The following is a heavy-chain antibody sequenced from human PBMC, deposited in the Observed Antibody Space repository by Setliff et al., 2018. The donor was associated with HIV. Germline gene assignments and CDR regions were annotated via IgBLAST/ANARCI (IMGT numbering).Heavy chain of an antibody. CDR1: GGSFSGYY. D-gene: IGHD3-3*01. CDR3: ARPLTTSYNFWGEAFAI. Sequence: ETLSLTCAVYGGSFSGYYWSWIRQPPGKGLEWIGEINHSGSTSYNPSLKSRVTISVDTSKNQLSLKLTSVTAADTAVYYCARPLTTSYNFWGEAFAIWGQGTVVTVSS. J-gene: IGHJ3*02. V-gene: IGHV4-34*01. CDR2: INHSGST.